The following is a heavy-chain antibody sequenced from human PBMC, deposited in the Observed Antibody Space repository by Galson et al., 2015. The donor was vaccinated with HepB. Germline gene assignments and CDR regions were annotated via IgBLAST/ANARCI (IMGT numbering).Heavy chain of an antibody. CDR2: ISAYNGNT. J-gene: IGHJ4*02. Sequence: CKASGYTFTNYGFSWVRQAPGQGLEWMGWISAYNGNTNYARKFQGRVTMTTDTSTSTAFMDLRSLRSDDTAVYYCTRDTVQAGITGNSTFDYWGQGTLVTVSS. D-gene: IGHD1-20*01. CDR1: GYTFTNYG. CDR3: TRDTVQAGITGNSTFDY. V-gene: IGHV1-18*01.